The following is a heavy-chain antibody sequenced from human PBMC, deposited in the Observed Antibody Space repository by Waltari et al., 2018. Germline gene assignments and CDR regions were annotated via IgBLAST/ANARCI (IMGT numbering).Heavy chain of an antibody. V-gene: IGHV1-69*05. CDR1: GYALSELS. J-gene: IGHJ4*02. CDR3: ARSLTGEGPDY. Sequence: QVQLEQSGAEVKKPGASMKVSCKVSGYALSELSMHWVRQAPGQGLEWMGGIIPICGHANFAQNFQGGFTITTDESTSTAYMELSILTSEDTAVYYCARSLTGEGPDYWSQGTLVTVSS. D-gene: IGHD7-27*01. CDR2: IIPICGHA.